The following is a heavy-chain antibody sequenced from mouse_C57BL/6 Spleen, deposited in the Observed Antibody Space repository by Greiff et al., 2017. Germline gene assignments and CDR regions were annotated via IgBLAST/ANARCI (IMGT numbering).Heavy chain of an antibody. D-gene: IGHD2-5*01. J-gene: IGHJ3*01. CDR2: INPNNGGT. CDR3: ASGWSNPFAY. Sequence: EVQLQQSGPELVKPGASVKIPCKASGYTFTDYNMDWVKQSHGKSLEWIGDINPNNGGTIYNQKFKGKATLTVDKSSSTAYMELRSLTSEDTAVYYCASGWSNPFAYWGQGTLVTVSA. V-gene: IGHV1-18*01. CDR1: GYTFTDYN.